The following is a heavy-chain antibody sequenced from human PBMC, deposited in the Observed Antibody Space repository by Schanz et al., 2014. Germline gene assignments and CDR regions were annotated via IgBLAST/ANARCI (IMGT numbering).Heavy chain of an antibody. V-gene: IGHV1-8*01. CDR3: AIHYGDRAL. CDR1: GYSFTTYD. CDR2: MNPTTGNR. D-gene: IGHD4-17*01. Sequence: QVQLVQSGAEVKKPGASVRVSCKASGYSFTTYDVNWVRQATGQGLGWMGWMNPTTGNRGYAQNFQGRVAMNGDTTLKTAYMEMTDLKFEDADLYCCAIHYGDRALWGQGTLIAVSS. J-gene: IGHJ4*02.